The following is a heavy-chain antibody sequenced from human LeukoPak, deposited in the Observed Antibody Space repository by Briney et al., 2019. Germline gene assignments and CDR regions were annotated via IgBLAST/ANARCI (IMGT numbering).Heavy chain of an antibody. V-gene: IGHV4-59*08. CDR2: IYHSGST. Sequence: SETLSLTCSVSGGSISSYYCSWIRQPPGKGLEWIGSIYHSGSTYYNPSLKSRVTISVDTSKNQFSLKLSSVTAADTAVYYCARRGRYDSSGTTDYFDYWGQGALVTVSS. CDR3: ARRGRYDSSGTTDYFDY. CDR1: GGSISSYY. D-gene: IGHD3-22*01. J-gene: IGHJ4*02.